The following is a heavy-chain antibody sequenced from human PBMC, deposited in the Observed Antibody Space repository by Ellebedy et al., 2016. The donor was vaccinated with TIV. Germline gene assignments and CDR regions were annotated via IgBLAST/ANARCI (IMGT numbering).Heavy chain of an antibody. Sequence: AASVKVSCKAFGYTFTTYYVHWVRQAPGQGLEWLGLINPSGGDTSYAQNFQCRVTVTRDTSTSTVYMEGRSLKSEDTAEYYCAGNYGGETYFDYWGQGTPVTVSS. CDR1: GYTFTTYY. CDR2: INPSGGDT. J-gene: IGHJ4*02. V-gene: IGHV1-46*01. CDR3: AGNYGGETYFDY. D-gene: IGHD3-10*01.